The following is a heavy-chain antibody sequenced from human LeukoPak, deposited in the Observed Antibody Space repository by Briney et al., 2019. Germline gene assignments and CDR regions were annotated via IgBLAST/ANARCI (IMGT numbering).Heavy chain of an antibody. J-gene: IGHJ3*01. D-gene: IGHD6-13*01. V-gene: IGHV4-39*07. CDR3: ARISSSNWYNERGAFDV. CDR2: IYYSGST. Sequence: SETLSLTCTVSGGSISNSSYYWGWIRQPPGKGLEWIGSIYYSGSTYYNPSLKSRVTISVDTSKNQFSLKLSSVTAADTAVYYCARISSSNWYNERGAFDVWGQGTMVTVSS. CDR1: GGSISNSSYY.